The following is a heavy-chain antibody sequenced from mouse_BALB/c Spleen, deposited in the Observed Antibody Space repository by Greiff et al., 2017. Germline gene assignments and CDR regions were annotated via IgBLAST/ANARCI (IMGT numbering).Heavy chain of an antibody. CDR1: GFTFSSYY. Sequence: DVHLVESGGGLVKPGGSLKLSCAASGFTFSSYYMPWVRQTPEKRLELVAAINSNGGSTYYPDTVKGRFTISRDNAKNTLYLLMSSLKSEDAALYYCARPRYGAMDYWGQGTSVTVSS. CDR3: ARPRYGAMDY. V-gene: IGHV5-6-2*01. D-gene: IGHD1-1*02. J-gene: IGHJ4*01. CDR2: INSNGGST.